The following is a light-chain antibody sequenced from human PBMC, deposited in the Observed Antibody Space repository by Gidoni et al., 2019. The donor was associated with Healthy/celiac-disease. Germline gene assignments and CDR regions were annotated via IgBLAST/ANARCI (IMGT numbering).Light chain of an antibody. Sequence: DIQMTQSPSSLSASVGDRVTITCRASQSISSYLNWYQPKPGKAPKLLIYAASSLQSGVPSRFSGSGSGTDFTLTIISLQPEDFATYYCQQSYSTQLTFGGGTKVEIK. CDR3: QQSYSTQLT. CDR2: AAS. CDR1: QSISSY. J-gene: IGKJ4*01. V-gene: IGKV1-39*01.